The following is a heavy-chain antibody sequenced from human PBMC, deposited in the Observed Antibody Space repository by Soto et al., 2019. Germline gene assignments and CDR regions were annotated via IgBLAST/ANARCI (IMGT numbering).Heavy chain of an antibody. V-gene: IGHV3-9*01. CDR2: ISWNSGSI. Sequence: GGSLRLSCAASGFTFDDYAMHWVRQAPGKGLEWVSGISWNSGSIGYADSVKGRFTISRDNAKNSLYLQMNSLRAEDTALYYCAKGGIAVAFYYYYMDVWGKGTTVTVSS. D-gene: IGHD6-19*01. J-gene: IGHJ6*03. CDR1: GFTFDDYA. CDR3: AKGGIAVAFYYYYMDV.